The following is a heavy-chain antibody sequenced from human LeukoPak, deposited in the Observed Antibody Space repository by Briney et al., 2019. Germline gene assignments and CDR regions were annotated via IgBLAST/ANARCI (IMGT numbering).Heavy chain of an antibody. CDR1: GGSISSNW. CDR3: ARPFSSGNLDAFDI. CDR2: IQHSGRT. J-gene: IGHJ3*02. Sequence: SETLSLTCAVSGGSISSNWWSWVRQPPGKGLEWIGEIQHSGRTNYNPSLKSRVTISVDTSKNQFSLKLSSVSAADTAVYYCARPFSSGNLDAFDIWGQGTMVTVSS. D-gene: IGHD6-19*01. V-gene: IGHV4-4*02.